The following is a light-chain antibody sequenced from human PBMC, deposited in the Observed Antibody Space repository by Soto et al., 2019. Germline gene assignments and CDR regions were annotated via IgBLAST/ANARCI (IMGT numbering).Light chain of an antibody. V-gene: IGKV3-20*01. J-gene: IGKJ1*01. CDR2: GAS. CDR1: QSLLSSY. Sequence: EIVLTQSPATLSLSPGERATLSCRASQSLLSSYLAWYQQKPGQAPRLLIYGASSRATGVPDRFSGSGSGTDFTLTITRLAPEDFAMYYCQQHFVLRTFGQGTRVEMK. CDR3: QQHFVLRT.